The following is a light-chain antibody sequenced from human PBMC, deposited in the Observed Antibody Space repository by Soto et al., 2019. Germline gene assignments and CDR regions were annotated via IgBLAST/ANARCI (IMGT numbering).Light chain of an antibody. CDR2: AAS. CDR1: QGISTY. Sequence: IQLTQSPSSLSASVGDRVTITCRASQGISTYLAWYQQKPGKAPKLLIYAASTLQSGVPSRFSGSGSGTDFTLTISSLQPVDFATYYCQQLNNYPRTFGQGTKVEIK. V-gene: IGKV1-9*01. J-gene: IGKJ1*01. CDR3: QQLNNYPRT.